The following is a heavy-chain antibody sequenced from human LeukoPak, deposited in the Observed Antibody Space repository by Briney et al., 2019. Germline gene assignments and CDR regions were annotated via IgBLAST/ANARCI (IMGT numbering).Heavy chain of an antibody. CDR3: ASRRWSIAARSFDY. D-gene: IGHD6-6*01. CDR2: IIPIFGTA. CDR1: GGTFSSYA. Sequence: ASVKVSCKASGGTFSSYAISWVRQAPGQGLEWMGGIIPIFGTANYAQKFQGRVTITTDESTSTAYMELSSLRSEDTAVYYCASRRWSIAARSFDYWGQGTLVTVSS. V-gene: IGHV1-69*05. J-gene: IGHJ4*02.